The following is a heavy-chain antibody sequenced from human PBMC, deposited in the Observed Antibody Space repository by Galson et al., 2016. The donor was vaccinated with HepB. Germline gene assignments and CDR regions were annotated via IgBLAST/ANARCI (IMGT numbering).Heavy chain of an antibody. D-gene: IGHD4-17*01. V-gene: IGHV7-4-1*01. Sequence: SVKVSCKVSGYPITDHAINWVRQAPGQGPEWMGWINTNSGKPTYAQGFTGRFDFSLDTSVSTAYLEIDSLKADDTAVYYCARLRDALDIWGQGTMVTVSS. CDR3: ARLRDALDI. CDR1: GYPITDHA. CDR2: INTNSGKP. J-gene: IGHJ3*02.